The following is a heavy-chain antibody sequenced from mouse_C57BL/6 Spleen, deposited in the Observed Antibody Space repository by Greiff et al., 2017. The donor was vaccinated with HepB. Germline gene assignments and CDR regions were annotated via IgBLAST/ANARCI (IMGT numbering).Heavy chain of an antibody. CDR2: IHPNSGST. V-gene: IGHV1-64*01. CDR1: GYTFTSYW. D-gene: IGHD3-3*01. J-gene: IGHJ4*01. Sequence: QVQLQQPGAELVKPGASVKLSCKASGYTFTSYWMHWVKQRPGQGLEWIGMIHPNSGSTNYNEKFKSKATLTVDKSSSTAYMQLSSLTSEDSAVYYCARLGLDFYAMDYWGQGTSVTVSS. CDR3: ARLGLDFYAMDY.